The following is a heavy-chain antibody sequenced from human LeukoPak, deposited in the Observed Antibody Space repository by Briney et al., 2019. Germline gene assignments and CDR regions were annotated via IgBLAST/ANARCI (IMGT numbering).Heavy chain of an antibody. J-gene: IGHJ4*02. CDR2: IYTSGST. CDR3: ARGISHYYFDY. CDR1: GDSISSGFYY. D-gene: IGHD2/OR15-2a*01. Sequence: KTSETLSLTCTVSGDSISSGFYYWSWIRQPAGKGLEWIGRIYTSGSTNYNPSLKSRVTISVDTSKNQFSLKLSSVTAADTAVYYCARGISHYYFDYWGQGTLVTVSS. V-gene: IGHV4-61*02.